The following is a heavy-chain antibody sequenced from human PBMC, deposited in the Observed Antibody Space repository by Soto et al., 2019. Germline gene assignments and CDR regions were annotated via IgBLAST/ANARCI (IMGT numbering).Heavy chain of an antibody. J-gene: IGHJ5*02. D-gene: IGHD4-17*01. CDR3: AKDAVSGDGVWLLDS. V-gene: IGHV3-23*01. CDR2: LLRSGSTT. Sequence: GGSLRLSCAASGFTFSNYAMSWARQAPGKGLEWVAGLLRSGSTTYYADSVKGRFTISSDKSANSLYLQMDSLRAEDTAVYYCAKDAVSGDGVWLLDSWGQGTVVTVSS. CDR1: GFTFSNYA.